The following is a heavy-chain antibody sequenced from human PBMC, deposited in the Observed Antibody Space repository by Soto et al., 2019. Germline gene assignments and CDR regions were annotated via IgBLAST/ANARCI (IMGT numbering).Heavy chain of an antibody. Sequence: GGSLRLSCAASGFTFTRYSMNWVRQAPGKGLEWVSSISSATNYIYYGASMKGRFTISRDNAKNSLYLEMSSLRAEDTAVYYCARESEDLTSNFDYWGQGTLVTVSS. D-gene: IGHD2-15*01. V-gene: IGHV3-21*06. J-gene: IGHJ4*02. CDR1: GFTFTRYS. CDR2: ISSATNYI. CDR3: ARESEDLTSNFDY.